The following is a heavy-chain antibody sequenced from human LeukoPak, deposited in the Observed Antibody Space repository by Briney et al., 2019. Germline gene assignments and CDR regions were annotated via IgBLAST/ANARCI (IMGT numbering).Heavy chain of an antibody. CDR1: GDSVSSNSAA. D-gene: IGHD6-13*01. CDR3: AREGIAAAGEPYYFDY. V-gene: IGHV6-1*01. CDR2: TYYRSKWYN. Sequence: SQTLSLTCAISGDSVSSNSAAWNWIRQSPSRGLEWLGRTYYRSKWYNDYAVSVKSRITINPDTSKNPLSLQLNSVTPEDTAVYYCAREGIAAAGEPYYFDYWGQGTLVTVSS. J-gene: IGHJ4*02.